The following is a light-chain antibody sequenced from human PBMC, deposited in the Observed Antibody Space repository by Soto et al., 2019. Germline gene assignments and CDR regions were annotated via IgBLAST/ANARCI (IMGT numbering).Light chain of an antibody. CDR3: AAWDDPLKPYV. Sequence: QSVLTQPPSASETPGQTVSISCSGSNSNIASNTVNWYQHLPGTAPKLLIYYNNQRPSGVPDRFSGSKSGTSASLAISGLQSEDESDYYCAAWDDPLKPYVFGNGPKVTVL. J-gene: IGLJ1*01. CDR1: NSNIASNT. V-gene: IGLV1-44*01. CDR2: YNN.